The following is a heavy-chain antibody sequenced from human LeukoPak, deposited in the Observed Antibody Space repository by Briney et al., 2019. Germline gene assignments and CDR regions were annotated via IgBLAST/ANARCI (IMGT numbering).Heavy chain of an antibody. CDR2: ISSSSSYI. CDR3: AREESHYYGSGNGMDV. J-gene: IGHJ6*02. V-gene: IGHV3-21*01. CDR1: GFTFSSYS. D-gene: IGHD3-10*01. Sequence: GGSLRLSCAASGFTFSSYSMNWVRQAPGKGLEWVSSISSSSSYIYYADSVKGRFTISRDNAKNSLYLQMNSLRAEDTAVYYCAREESHYYGSGNGMDVWGQGTTVTVSS.